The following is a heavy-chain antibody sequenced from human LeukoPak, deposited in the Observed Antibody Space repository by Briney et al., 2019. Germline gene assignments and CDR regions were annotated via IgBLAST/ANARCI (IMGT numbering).Heavy chain of an antibody. V-gene: IGHV3-21*01. J-gene: IGHJ4*02. CDR2: ISSSGSNI. D-gene: IGHD6-19*01. CDR3: AVGTVAGTFYY. CDR1: GFPFSSNS. Sequence: GGSLRLSCAASGFPFSSNSMNWVRQAPGKGLEWVSSISSSGSNIYYEDSVKGRFTISRDTAKNSLYLQMNSLRAEATAVYYCAVGTVAGTFYYWGQGTLVTVSS.